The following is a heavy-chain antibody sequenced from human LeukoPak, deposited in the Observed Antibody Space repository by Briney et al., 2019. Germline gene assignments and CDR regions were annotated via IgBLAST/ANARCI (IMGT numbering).Heavy chain of an antibody. CDR2: IYTSGTT. CDR1: GGSISSYY. CDR3: ARAPTGTGGWNWFDP. Sequence: SETLSLTCTVSGGSISSYYWSWIRQPAGKGLELIGRIYTSGTTNYHPSLKSRVTMSVDTSKNQFSLKLSSVTAADTAVYYCARAPTGTGGWNWFDPWGQGTLVTVSS. V-gene: IGHV4-4*07. D-gene: IGHD1-1*01. J-gene: IGHJ5*02.